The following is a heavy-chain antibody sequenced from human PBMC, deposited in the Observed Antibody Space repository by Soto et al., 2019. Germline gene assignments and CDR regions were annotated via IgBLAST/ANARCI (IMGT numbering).Heavy chain of an antibody. CDR2: IYPDDSDT. CDR1: GYSFTTFW. CDR3: GRSPGLIPTVMED. Sequence: PGESLKISCKGSGYSFTTFWIGWVRQTPGKGPEWMGIIYPDDSDTKYSSSFQGQVTISADKSTNTAYLQWSTLKASDTAMYYCGRSPGLIPTVMEDWGQGTLVTVSS. V-gene: IGHV5-51*03. J-gene: IGHJ4*02. D-gene: IGHD4-17*01.